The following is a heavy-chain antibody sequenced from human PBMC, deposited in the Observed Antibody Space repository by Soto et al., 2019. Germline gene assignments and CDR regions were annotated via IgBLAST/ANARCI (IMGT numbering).Heavy chain of an antibody. CDR3: AKDMGRLGELSLFDY. J-gene: IGHJ4*02. D-gene: IGHD3-16*02. CDR1: GFTFSSYG. V-gene: IGHV3-30*18. Sequence: QVQLVESGGGVVQRGRSLRLSCAASGFTFSSYGMHWVRQAPGKGLEWVAVISYDGSNKYYADSVKGRFTISRDNSKNTLYLQMNSLRAEDTAVYYCAKDMGRLGELSLFDYWGQGTLVTVSS. CDR2: ISYDGSNK.